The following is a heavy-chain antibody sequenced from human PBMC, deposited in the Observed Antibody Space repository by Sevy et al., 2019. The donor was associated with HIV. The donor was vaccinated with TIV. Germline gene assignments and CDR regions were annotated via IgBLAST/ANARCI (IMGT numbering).Heavy chain of an antibody. D-gene: IGHD3-22*01. CDR1: GGSISSYY. CDR3: AREAYYSDSSGRVFDP. Sequence: SETLSLTCTVSGGSISSYYWSWIRQPPGKGLEWIGYIYYSGSTNYNPSLKSRVTISVDTSKNQFSLKLSSVTAADTAVYYCAREAYYSDSSGRVFDPWGQGTLVTVSS. CDR2: IYYSGST. V-gene: IGHV4-59*01. J-gene: IGHJ5*02.